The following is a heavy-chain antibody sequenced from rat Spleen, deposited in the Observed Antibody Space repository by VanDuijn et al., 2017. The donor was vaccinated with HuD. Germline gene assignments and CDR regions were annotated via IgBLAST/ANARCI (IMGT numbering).Heavy chain of an antibody. CDR1: GFSLTSYH. D-gene: IGHD1-12*01. CDR3: VRADRDSYAHFDY. CDR2: IWTGGST. J-gene: IGHJ2*01. Sequence: QVQLKESGPGLVQPSQTLSLTCTVSGFSLTSYHVSWVRQPPGKGLEWMGVIWTGGSTAYNSFFKSRLSISRDISKSQVFIKMNSLQTEDTATYYCVRADRDSYAHFDYWGQGVMVTVSS. V-gene: IGHV2-43*01.